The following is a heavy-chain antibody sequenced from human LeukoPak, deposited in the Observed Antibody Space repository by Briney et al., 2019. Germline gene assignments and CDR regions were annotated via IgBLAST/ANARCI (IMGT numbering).Heavy chain of an antibody. D-gene: IGHD2-15*01. CDR1: GFTFSSYE. CDR3: ARLEFFGGRTY. V-gene: IGHV3-48*03. Sequence: PGGSLRLSCAASGFTFSSYEMNWVRQAPGKGLEWVSYISSSGSTIYYADSVKGRFTISRDNAKNSLYLLMNSLRAEDSAVYYWARLEFFGGRTYWGQGTLVTVSS. J-gene: IGHJ4*02. CDR2: ISSSGSTI.